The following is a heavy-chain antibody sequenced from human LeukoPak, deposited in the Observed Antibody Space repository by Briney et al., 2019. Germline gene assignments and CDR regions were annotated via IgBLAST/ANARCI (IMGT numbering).Heavy chain of an antibody. CDR1: GFTFSSYA. J-gene: IGHJ3*02. Sequence: GGSLRLSCAASGFTFSSYAMHWVRQAPGKGLEWVAVISYDGSNKYYADSVKGRFTISRDNSKNTLYLQMNSLRAEDTAVYYCARVDDAFDIWGQGTMVTVSS. CDR2: ISYDGSNK. CDR3: ARVDDAFDI. V-gene: IGHV3-30-3*01.